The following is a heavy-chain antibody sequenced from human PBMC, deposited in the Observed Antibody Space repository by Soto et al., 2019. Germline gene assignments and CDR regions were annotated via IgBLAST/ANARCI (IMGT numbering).Heavy chain of an antibody. CDR2: LSYDGSNK. CDR1: GFTFSSNA. V-gene: IGHV3-30-3*01. D-gene: IGHD3-3*01. CDR3: ARDVGSGDSRYYFFFYGMDV. Sequence: QVQLVESGGGVVQPGRSLRLSCAASGFTFSSNAMHWIRQAPGKGLGWVAGLSYDGSNKNYADSVKGRFTIARDNSQISLYLQMDSLSTDDTALYYCARDVGSGDSRYYFFFYGMDVWRQGTTITVSS. J-gene: IGHJ6*01.